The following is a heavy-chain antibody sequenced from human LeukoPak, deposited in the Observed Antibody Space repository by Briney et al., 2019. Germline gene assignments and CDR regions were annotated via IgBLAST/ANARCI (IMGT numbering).Heavy chain of an antibody. CDR2: ISYDGSNK. CDR1: GFTFSSYS. D-gene: IGHD3-3*01. V-gene: IGHV3-30*18. J-gene: IGHJ4*02. Sequence: GGSLGLSCAASGFTFSSYSMNWVRRAPGKGLEWVAVISYDGSNKYYADSVKGRFTISRDNSKNTLYLQMNSLRAEDTAVYYCAKGQYDFWSGEDEGGPEPTEYYFDYWGQGTLVTVSS. CDR3: AKGQYDFWSGEDEGGPEPTEYYFDY.